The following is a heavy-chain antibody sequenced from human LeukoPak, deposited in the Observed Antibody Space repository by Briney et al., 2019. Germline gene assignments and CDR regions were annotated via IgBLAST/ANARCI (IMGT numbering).Heavy chain of an antibody. J-gene: IGHJ5*02. D-gene: IGHD3-22*01. V-gene: IGHV4-39*07. CDR3: VRVKYYYDSSGTRPNWFDP. Sequence: SETLSLTCTVSGGSISSSSYYWGWIRQPPGKGLEWIGSIYYSGSTYYNPSLKSRVTISVDTSKNQFSLKLSSVTAADTAVYYCVRVKYYYDSSGTRPNWFDPWGQGTLVTVSS. CDR1: GGSISSSSYY. CDR2: IYYSGST.